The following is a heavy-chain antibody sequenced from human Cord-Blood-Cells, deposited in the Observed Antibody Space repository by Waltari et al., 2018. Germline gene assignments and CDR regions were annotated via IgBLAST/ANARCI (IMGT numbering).Heavy chain of an antibody. CDR1: GGSFSGYY. J-gene: IGHJ5*02. CDR3: ARRNYYDSSGSFDP. D-gene: IGHD3-22*01. V-gene: IGHV4-34*01. CDR2: INHSGST. Sequence: QVQLQQWGAGLLKPSETLSLTCAVYGGSFSGYYWSWIRQPPGKGLEWIGEINHSGSTNYSPSLKSRVTISVDTSKTQFSLKLSSVTAADTAVYYCARRNYYDSSGSFDPWGQGTLVTVSS.